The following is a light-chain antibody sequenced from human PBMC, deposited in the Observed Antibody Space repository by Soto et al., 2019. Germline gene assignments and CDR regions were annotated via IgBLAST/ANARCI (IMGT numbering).Light chain of an antibody. J-gene: IGLJ1*01. Sequence: QSALTQPPSVSGSPGQSVTISCTGTSTDFVSYNRVSWYQQPPGTAPKLIIYEASNRPSGAPDRFSGSKSGNTASLTISGLQAADEADYYCSLYTSENTYVFGTGTKLTVL. V-gene: IGLV2-18*01. CDR1: STDFVSYNR. CDR3: SLYTSENTYV. CDR2: EAS.